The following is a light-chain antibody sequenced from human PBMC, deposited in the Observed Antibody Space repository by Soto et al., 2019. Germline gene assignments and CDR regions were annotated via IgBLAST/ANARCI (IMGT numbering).Light chain of an antibody. CDR2: EVT. CDR1: SSDGADYKD. V-gene: IGLV2-14*01. CDR3: SSYTTSSTV. J-gene: IGLJ1*01. Sequence: QSVLTQPASVSGSPGQSITISCTGTSSDGADYKDVSWYQQHPGKAPKLMIYEVTYRPSGVSNRFCGSKSGTTASLTISGLQAEDEAEYYCSSYTTSSTVFGTGTKLTVL.